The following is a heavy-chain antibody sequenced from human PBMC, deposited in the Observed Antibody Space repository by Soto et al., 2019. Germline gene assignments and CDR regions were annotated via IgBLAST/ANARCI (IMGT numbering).Heavy chain of an antibody. CDR3: ARNVGRAFDH. D-gene: IGHD1-26*01. V-gene: IGHV4-30-4*01. CDR2: IYYSGST. J-gene: IGHJ4*02. Sequence: SETLSLTCAVSGGSISSGDYYWVWIRQPPGKGLEWIGYIYYSGSTYYNPSLKSRVTISVDTSKNQFSLKLSSVTAADTAVYYCARNVGRAFDHWGQGTLVTVSS. CDR1: GGSISSGDYY.